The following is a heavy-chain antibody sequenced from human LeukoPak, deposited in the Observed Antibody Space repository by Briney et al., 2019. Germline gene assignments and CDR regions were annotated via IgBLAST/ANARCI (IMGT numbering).Heavy chain of an antibody. Sequence: SETLSLTCAVSGGSISSYYWSWIRQPPGKGLEWIGYIYYSGSTNYNPSLKSRVTISVDTSKNQFSLKLSSVTAADTAVYYCASSDFWSGYFHWFDPWGQGTLVTVSS. V-gene: IGHV4-59*01. CDR3: ASSDFWSGYFHWFDP. CDR1: GGSISSYY. D-gene: IGHD3-3*01. J-gene: IGHJ5*01. CDR2: IYYSGST.